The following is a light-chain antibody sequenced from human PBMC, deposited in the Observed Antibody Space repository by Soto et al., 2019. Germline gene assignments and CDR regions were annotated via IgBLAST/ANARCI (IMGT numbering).Light chain of an antibody. CDR2: RND. J-gene: IGLJ3*02. V-gene: IGLV1-47*02. Sequence: QSVLTQPPSASGTPGQRVTISCSGSGSNIGSHDVYWYQHLPGTAPKVLIYRNDQRPSGVPDRFSASRSGTSASLAISGLRSEEEADYYCVAWDDSLSGRVFGGGTKLTVL. CDR3: VAWDDSLSGRV. CDR1: GSNIGSHD.